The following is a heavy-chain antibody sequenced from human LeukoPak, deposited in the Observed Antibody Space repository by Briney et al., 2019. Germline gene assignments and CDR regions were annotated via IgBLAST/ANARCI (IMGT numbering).Heavy chain of an antibody. J-gene: IGHJ4*02. D-gene: IGHD5-18*01. CDR3: ARDNGYSYGYDY. Sequence: GGSLRLSCAASGFTFSSYAMSWVRQAPGKGLEWVSAISGSGGSTYYADSVKGRFTISRDNSKNTLYLQMNSLRAEDTAVYYCARDNGYSYGYDYWGQGTLVTVSS. V-gene: IGHV3-23*01. CDR1: GFTFSSYA. CDR2: ISGSGGST.